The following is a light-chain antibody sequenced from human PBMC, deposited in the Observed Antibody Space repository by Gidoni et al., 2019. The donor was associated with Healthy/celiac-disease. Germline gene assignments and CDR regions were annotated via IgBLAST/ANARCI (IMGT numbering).Light chain of an antibody. CDR2: GAS. V-gene: IGKV3-15*01. CDR3: QQYNNWPPRT. CDR1: PSVSSK. J-gene: IGKJ4*01. Sequence: VITPSPAPLSLSPGERATLPCRASPSVSSKLAWYQQKPGQAPRLLIYGASTRATGIPDRFSGSGSGTEFTLTISSLQSEDFAVYYCQQYNNWPPRTFGGGTKVEIK.